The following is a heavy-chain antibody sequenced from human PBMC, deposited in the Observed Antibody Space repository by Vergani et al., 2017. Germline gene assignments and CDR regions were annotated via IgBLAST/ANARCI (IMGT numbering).Heavy chain of an antibody. J-gene: IGHJ4*02. CDR3: ARGKYLPRGVLRYFDGFDY. D-gene: IGHD3-9*01. Sequence: QVQLQQWGAGLLKPSETLSLTCAVYGGSFSGYYWSWIRQPPGKGLEWIGEINHSGSTNYNPSLKSRVTISVDTSKNQFSLKLSSVTAADTAVYYCARGKYLPRGVLRYFDGFDYWGQGTLVTVSA. V-gene: IGHV4-34*01. CDR2: INHSGST. CDR1: GGSFSGYY.